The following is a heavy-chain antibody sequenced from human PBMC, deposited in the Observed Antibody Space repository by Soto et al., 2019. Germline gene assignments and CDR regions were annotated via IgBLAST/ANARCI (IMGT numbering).Heavy chain of an antibody. CDR2: INAGNGNT. V-gene: IGHV1-3*01. D-gene: IGHD6-13*01. Sequence: ASVKVSCKASGYTFTSYAMHWVRQAPGQRLEWMGWINAGNGNTKYSQKSQGRVTITRDTSASTAYMELSSLRSEDTAVYYCAGASIDSSSWTFFVWGQGTLVTVSS. CDR1: GYTFTSYA. J-gene: IGHJ4*02. CDR3: AGASIDSSSWTFFV.